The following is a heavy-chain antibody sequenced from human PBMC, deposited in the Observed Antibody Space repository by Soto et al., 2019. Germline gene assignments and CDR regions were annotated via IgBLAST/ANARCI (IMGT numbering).Heavy chain of an antibody. CDR3: ARGWSYHILTGYSAPYDD. V-gene: IGHV3-30*03. Sequence: QVQLVESGGGVVQPGRSLRLSCAASGFTFRRYGMHWVRQAPGKGLEWVTFISWDGSKKYYGDSVKGRLTISRDNSKNILYREINSLRREDTAVYFCARGWSYHILTGYSAPYDDWGQGTQVIVSS. CDR1: GFTFRRYG. CDR2: ISWDGSKK. D-gene: IGHD3-9*01. J-gene: IGHJ4*02.